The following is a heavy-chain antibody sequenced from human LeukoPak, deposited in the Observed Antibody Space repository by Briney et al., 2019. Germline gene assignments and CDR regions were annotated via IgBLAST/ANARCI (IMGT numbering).Heavy chain of an antibody. CDR2: INNGGGRT. D-gene: IGHD2-2*01. V-gene: IGHV3-23*01. Sequence: PGGSLRLSCAASGLTFSNYVMSWVRAAPGKGLEWVSTINNGGGRTYYADSVKGRFTISRDNSKNTLYLQMNSLRVADTALYYCSRDVFDIWGQGTLVTVSS. CDR1: GLTFSNYV. J-gene: IGHJ3*02. CDR3: SRDVFDI.